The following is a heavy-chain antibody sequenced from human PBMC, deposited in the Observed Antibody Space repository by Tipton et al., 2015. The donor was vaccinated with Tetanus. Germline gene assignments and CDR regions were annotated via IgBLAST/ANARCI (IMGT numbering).Heavy chain of an antibody. D-gene: IGHD2-15*01. Sequence: QSGAEVKKPGASVKVSCKASGYTFTSYGISWVRQAPGQGLEWMGWISAYNGNTNYAQKLQGRVTMTTDTSTSTAYMELRSLRTDDSAVYYCPRTLRSYYYYYGMDVWGQGTTVTVSS. CDR3: PRTLRSYYYYYGMDV. V-gene: IGHV1-18*01. CDR2: ISAYNGNT. J-gene: IGHJ6*02. CDR1: GYTFTSYG.